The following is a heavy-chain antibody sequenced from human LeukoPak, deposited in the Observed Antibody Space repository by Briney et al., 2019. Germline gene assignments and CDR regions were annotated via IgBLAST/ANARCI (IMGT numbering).Heavy chain of an antibody. V-gene: IGHV3-21*01. CDR1: GFTFSSYS. Sequence: GGSLRLSCAASGFTFSSYSMNWVRQAPGKGLEWVSSISSSSSHIYYADSVKGRFTISRDNAKNSLYLQMNSLRAEDTAVYYCARVLRGYSYGIVDYWGQGTLVTVSS. J-gene: IGHJ4*02. CDR3: ARVLRGYSYGIVDY. D-gene: IGHD5-18*01. CDR2: ISSSSSHI.